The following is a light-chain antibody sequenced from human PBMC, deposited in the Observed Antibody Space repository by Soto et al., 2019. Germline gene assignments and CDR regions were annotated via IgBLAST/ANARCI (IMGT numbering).Light chain of an antibody. CDR1: QGISTW. V-gene: IGKV1-12*01. CDR3: QQANSFAGT. J-gene: IGKJ1*01. Sequence: DIQMTQSPSSVSATVGDRVTITCRASQGISTWLAWYQQKPGKAPRLLIYAASTLQSGVPSRFSGSGSGTDSTLTINSLQPEDFATYFCQQANSFAGTFGQGTKVEIK. CDR2: AAS.